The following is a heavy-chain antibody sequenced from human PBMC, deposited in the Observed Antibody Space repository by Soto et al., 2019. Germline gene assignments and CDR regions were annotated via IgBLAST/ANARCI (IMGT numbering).Heavy chain of an antibody. D-gene: IGHD6-13*01. CDR2: ISAYNGNT. J-gene: IGHJ5*02. Sequence: ASVKVSCKASRYTFTTYGISWVRQAPVQGLEWMGWISAYNGNTIYAQKLQGRVTMTTDTSTSTAYMELRSLRSDDTAVYYCAREYSSSWYRWFDPWGQGTLVTVSS. CDR1: RYTFTTYG. CDR3: AREYSSSWYRWFDP. V-gene: IGHV1-18*04.